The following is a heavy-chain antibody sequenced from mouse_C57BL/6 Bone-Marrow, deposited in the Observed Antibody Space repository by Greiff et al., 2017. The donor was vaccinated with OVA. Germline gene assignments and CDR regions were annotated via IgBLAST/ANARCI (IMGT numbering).Heavy chain of an antibody. CDR1: GFTFSSYA. D-gene: IGHD1-1*01. CDR2: ISDGGSYI. CDR3: TRDRGRRWYFDY. J-gene: IGHJ2*01. Sequence: EVQRVESGGGLVKPGGSLKLSCAASGFTFSSYAMSWVRQTPEKRLEWVATISDGGSYIYYPDNVKGRFTISRDNAKNNLYLQMSHLKSEDTAMYYCTRDRGRRWYFDYWGQGTALTVTA. V-gene: IGHV5-4*01.